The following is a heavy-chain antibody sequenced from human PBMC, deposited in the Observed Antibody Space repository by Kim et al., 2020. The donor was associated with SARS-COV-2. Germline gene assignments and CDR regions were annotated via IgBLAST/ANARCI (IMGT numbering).Heavy chain of an antibody. J-gene: IGHJ4*02. Sequence: ADSVKGRFTISSDNAKNSLYLQMNSLRAEDTALYYCAKGPGSYYTLFDYWGQGTLVTVSS. CDR3: AKGPGSYYTLFDY. D-gene: IGHD1-26*01. V-gene: IGHV3-9*01.